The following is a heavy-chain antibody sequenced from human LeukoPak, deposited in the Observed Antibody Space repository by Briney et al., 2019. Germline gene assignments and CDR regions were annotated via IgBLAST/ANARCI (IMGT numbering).Heavy chain of an antibody. J-gene: IGHJ6*03. V-gene: IGHV4-38-2*02. CDR1: GYSISSGYY. Sequence: SETLSLTCTVSGYSISSGYYWGWIRQPPGKGLEWIGSIYHSGSTYYNPSLKSRVTISVDTSKNQFSLKLSSVTAADTAVYYCAKLWFGGRPLYYYVDVWGKGTTVTVSS. D-gene: IGHD3-10*01. CDR3: AKLWFGGRPLYYYVDV. CDR2: IYHSGST.